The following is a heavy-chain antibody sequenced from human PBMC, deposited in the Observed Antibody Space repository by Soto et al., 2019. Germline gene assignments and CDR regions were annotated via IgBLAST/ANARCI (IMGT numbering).Heavy chain of an antibody. CDR1: GYTFTSYA. CDR3: ARGLGDSSGYYLELYDFDY. D-gene: IGHD3-22*01. CDR2: INPNSGGT. V-gene: IGHV1-2*04. Sequence: ASVKVSCKASGYTFTSYAISWVRQAPGQGLEWMGWINPNSGGTNYAQKFQGWVTMTRDTSISTAYMELSRLRSDDTAVYYCARGLGDSSGYYLELYDFDYWGQGTLVTVSS. J-gene: IGHJ4*02.